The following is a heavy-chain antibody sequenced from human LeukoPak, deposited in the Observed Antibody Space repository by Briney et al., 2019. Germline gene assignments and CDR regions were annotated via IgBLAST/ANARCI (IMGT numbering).Heavy chain of an antibody. CDR1: GGSISSYS. J-gene: IGHJ4*02. CDR3: ARHASGHFDY. D-gene: IGHD3-10*01. CDR2: IHYNGNT. Sequence: SETLSLTCTVSGGSISSYSRSWIRQPPGKGLEWIGYIHYNGNTNSNPSLKSRVTISGDTSKNQFSLKLSPVTAADTAVYDCARHASGHFDYWGQGTLVTVSS. V-gene: IGHV4-59*08.